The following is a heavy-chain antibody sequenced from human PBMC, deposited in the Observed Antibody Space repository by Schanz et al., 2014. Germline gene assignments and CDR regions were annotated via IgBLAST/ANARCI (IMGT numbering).Heavy chain of an antibody. Sequence: QVHLVESGGGVVQPGGSLRLSCAASGFNFSTYALHWVRQAPGKGLEWVANIGYDGSEKYYVDSVKGRFTISRDNSKNTLYLQMNSLRSEDTAVYYCAKDVDFWSGYYLDYWGQGTLVTVSS. CDR3: AKDVDFWSGYYLDY. CDR1: GFNFSTYA. CDR2: IGYDGSEK. D-gene: IGHD3-3*01. V-gene: IGHV3-30*02. J-gene: IGHJ4*02.